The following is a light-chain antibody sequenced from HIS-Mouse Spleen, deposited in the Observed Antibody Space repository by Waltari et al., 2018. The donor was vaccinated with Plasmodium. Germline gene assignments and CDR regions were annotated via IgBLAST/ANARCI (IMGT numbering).Light chain of an antibody. Sequence: QSALPQPASVPGSPGLSITLSCTGPRLAVCDYNYVSWYQPHPGKAPNLMIYDVSNRPSGVSNRFSGSKSGNTASLTISGLQAEDEADYYCSSYTSSSTYVFGTGTKVTVL. V-gene: IGLV2-14*03. J-gene: IGLJ1*01. CDR3: SSYTSSSTYV. CDR2: DVS. CDR1: RLAVCDYNY.